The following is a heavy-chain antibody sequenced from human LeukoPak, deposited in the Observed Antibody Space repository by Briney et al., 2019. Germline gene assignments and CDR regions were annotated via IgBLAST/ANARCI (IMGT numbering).Heavy chain of an antibody. Sequence: PSETLSLTCTVSGGSISSYYWSWIRQPAGKGLEWIGRIYTSGSTNYNPCLKIRVTMSVDTSKNQFSLKLSSVTAADTAVYYCARGVRYYDILTGSRLAYYFDYWGQGTLVTVSS. CDR1: GGSISSYY. CDR3: ARGVRYYDILTGSRLAYYFDY. D-gene: IGHD3-9*01. V-gene: IGHV4-4*07. CDR2: IYTSGST. J-gene: IGHJ4*02.